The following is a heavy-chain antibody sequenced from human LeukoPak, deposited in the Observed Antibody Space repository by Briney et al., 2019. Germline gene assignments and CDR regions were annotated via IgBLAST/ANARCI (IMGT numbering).Heavy chain of an antibody. J-gene: IGHJ4*02. D-gene: IGHD3-10*01. Sequence: SETLSLTCTVSGGSISSYYWSWIRQPPGKGLEWIGYIYYGGSTNYNPSLKSRVTISVDTSKNQFSLKLSSVTAADTAVYYCARESQEKYYFDYWGQGTLVTVSS. CDR2: IYYGGST. CDR3: ARESQEKYYFDY. V-gene: IGHV4-59*08. CDR1: GGSISSYY.